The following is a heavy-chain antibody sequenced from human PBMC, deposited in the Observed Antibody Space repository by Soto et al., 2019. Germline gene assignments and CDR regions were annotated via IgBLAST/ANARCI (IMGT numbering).Heavy chain of an antibody. CDR1: GGSISSSSYY. J-gene: IGHJ4*02. CDR3: ARHRGRAGYYGSGHLSTVGY. D-gene: IGHD3-10*01. CDR2: IYYSGST. Sequence: QLQLQESGPGLVKPSETLSLTCTVSGGSISSSSYYWGWIRQPPGKGLEWIGSIYYSGSTYYNPSLKCRVAISADTSKNQFSLKRSSVTAADTAVYYCARHRGRAGYYGSGHLSTVGYWGQGTLVTVSS. V-gene: IGHV4-39*01.